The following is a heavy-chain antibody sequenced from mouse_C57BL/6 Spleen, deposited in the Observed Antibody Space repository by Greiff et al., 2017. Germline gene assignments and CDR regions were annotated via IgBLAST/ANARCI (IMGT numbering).Heavy chain of an antibody. J-gene: IGHJ4*01. CDR2: IHPNSGST. CDR3: ARRLVTGGAMDY. V-gene: IGHV1-64*01. Sequence: QVQLQQPGAELVKPGASVKLSCKASGYTFTSYWMHWVKQRPGQGLEWIGMIHPNSGSTNYNEKFKSKATLTVDKSSSTAYMQLSSLTSEDSAVYYCARRLVTGGAMDYWGQGTSVTVSS. CDR1: GYTFTSYW. D-gene: IGHD2-1*01.